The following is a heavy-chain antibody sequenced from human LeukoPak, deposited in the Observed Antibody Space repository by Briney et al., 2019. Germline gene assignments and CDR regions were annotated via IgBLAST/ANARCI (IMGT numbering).Heavy chain of an antibody. V-gene: IGHV4-30-4*01. CDR1: GGSISSGEYY. J-gene: IGHJ5*02. D-gene: IGHD3-22*01. CDR3: ARPYYYDSRIDP. Sequence: SQTLSLTCTVSGGSISSGEYYWSWIRQPPGKGLEWIGYTYYSGSTYYNPSLKSRATISVDTSKNQFSLKLTPVTAADTAVYYCARPYYYDSRIDPWGQGTLVTVSS. CDR2: TYYSGST.